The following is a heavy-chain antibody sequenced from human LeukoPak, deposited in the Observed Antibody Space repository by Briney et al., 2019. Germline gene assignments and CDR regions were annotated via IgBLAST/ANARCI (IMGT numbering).Heavy chain of an antibody. Sequence: PSETLSLTCAVYGGSFSGYYWSWIRQPPGKGLEWIGEINHSGSTNYNPSLKSRVTISVDTSENQFSLKLSSVTAADTAVYYCARGASGWYRGFDYWGQGTLVTVSS. CDR1: GGSFSGYY. D-gene: IGHD6-19*01. CDR3: ARGASGWYRGFDY. V-gene: IGHV4-34*01. CDR2: INHSGST. J-gene: IGHJ4*02.